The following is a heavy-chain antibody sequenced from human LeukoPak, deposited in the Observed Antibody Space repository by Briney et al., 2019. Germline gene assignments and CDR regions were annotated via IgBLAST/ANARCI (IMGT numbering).Heavy chain of an antibody. J-gene: IGHJ4*02. V-gene: IGHV4-59*01. Sequence: SETLSLTCTVSGGSIDSYYWSWIRQPPGKGLEWIGYIYYTGSTEYHPSLKSRVTISLDTSKNQFSLKLSSVTAADTAVYYCARVYQSAEYYFDYWGQGNLVSVSS. D-gene: IGHD2-2*01. CDR1: GGSIDSYY. CDR3: ARVYQSAEYYFDY. CDR2: IYYTGST.